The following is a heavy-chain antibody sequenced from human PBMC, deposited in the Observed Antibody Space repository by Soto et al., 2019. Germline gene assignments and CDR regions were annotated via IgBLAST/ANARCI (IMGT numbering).Heavy chain of an antibody. J-gene: IGHJ4*02. CDR2: INPADSDT. CDR3: VRPDSTGSYSH. CDR1: GYSFTNYW. D-gene: IGHD3-9*01. V-gene: IGHV5-51*01. Sequence: PGESLKISCKGSGYSFTNYWIGWVRQMPGKGLEWMGVINPADSDTRYSPSFQGQVTVSVDKSISTAYLQRGSLKASDTAMYYCVRPDSTGSYSHWGQGTPVTVSS.